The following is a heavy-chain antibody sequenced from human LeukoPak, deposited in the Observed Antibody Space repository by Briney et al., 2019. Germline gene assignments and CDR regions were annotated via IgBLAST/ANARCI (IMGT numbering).Heavy chain of an antibody. CDR2: IYSGGST. J-gene: IGHJ4*02. Sequence: GGSLRLSCAASGFTFSSYSMNWVRQAPGKGLEWVSVIYSGGSTYYADSVKGRFTISRDNSKNTLYLQMNSLRAEDTAVYYCARDPVRGVIGYWGQGTLVTVSS. V-gene: IGHV3-53*01. CDR1: GFTFSSYS. CDR3: ARDPVRGVIGY. D-gene: IGHD3-10*01.